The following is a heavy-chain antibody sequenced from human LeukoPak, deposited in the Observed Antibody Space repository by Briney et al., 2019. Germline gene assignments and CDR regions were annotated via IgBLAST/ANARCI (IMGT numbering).Heavy chain of an antibody. CDR2: IYYSGST. J-gene: IGHJ4*02. Sequence: SQTLSLTCTVSGGSISSGDYYWSWIRQPPGKGLEWIGYIYYSGSTYYNPSFKSRVTISVDTSKNQFSLKLSSVTAADTAVYYCARDMGYRTFGYWGQGTLVTVSS. D-gene: IGHD5-12*01. CDR1: GGSISSGDYY. V-gene: IGHV4-30-4*01. CDR3: ARDMGYRTFGY.